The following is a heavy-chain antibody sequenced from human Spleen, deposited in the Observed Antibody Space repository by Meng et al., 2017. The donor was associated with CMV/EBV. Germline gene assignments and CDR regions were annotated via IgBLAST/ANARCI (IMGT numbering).Heavy chain of an antibody. J-gene: IGHJ4*02. CDR2: ISFDGNNK. CDR3: ARDGETAAAGLLPPFFDY. CDR1: GFTFSNST. D-gene: IGHD6-13*01. Sequence: GESLKISCAASGFTFSNSTMHWVRQAPGKGLEWVAVISFDGNNKYYADSVKGRFTISRDNSKNTLYLRMHSLRTEDTAVYFCARDGETAAAGLLPPFFDYWGQGTLVTVSS. V-gene: IGHV3-30*04.